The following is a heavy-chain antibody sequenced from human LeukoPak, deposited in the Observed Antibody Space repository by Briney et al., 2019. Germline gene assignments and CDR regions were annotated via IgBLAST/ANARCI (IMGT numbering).Heavy chain of an antibody. CDR3: AREHYDILTDYYNEWDYYGMDV. V-gene: IGHV1-18*01. Sequence: ASVKVSCKASGYTFTSYGISWVRQAPGQGLEWMGWISAYNGKTNYAQKFQGRVTMTTDTPTSTAYMGLRSLRSDDTAVYYCAREHYDILTDYYNEWDYYGMDVWGQGTTVTVSS. CDR2: ISAYNGKT. CDR1: GYTFTSYG. J-gene: IGHJ6*02. D-gene: IGHD3-9*01.